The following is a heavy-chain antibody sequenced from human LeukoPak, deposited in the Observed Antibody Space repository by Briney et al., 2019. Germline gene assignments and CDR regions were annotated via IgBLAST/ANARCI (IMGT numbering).Heavy chain of an antibody. J-gene: IGHJ6*03. CDR3: ARGPPRGKYYYMDV. V-gene: IGHV3-13*01. CDR1: GFTLSSFD. CDR2: IGTASDT. D-gene: IGHD1-1*01. Sequence: GGSLRPSCAASGFTLSSFDMHWVRQPTGQGLEWVSTIGTASDTYYPGSVEGRFTLSRDNAKNSLYLQMNSLTAGDTAVYYCARGPPRGKYYYMDVWGKGTTVTVSS.